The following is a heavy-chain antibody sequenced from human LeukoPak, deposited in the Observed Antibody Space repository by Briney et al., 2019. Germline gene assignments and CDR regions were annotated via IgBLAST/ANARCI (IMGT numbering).Heavy chain of an antibody. CDR3: ARTRFGDQGSRIDF. Sequence: SGPTLMNPTQTLTLTCTFSGFSLTPSGMCVGWIRQPPGKALGWLARIDWDDDKFYSTSLKTRLTISKHTSKNQVVLTMTDMDPVDAATYYCARTRFGDQGSRIDFWGQGTLVTVSS. V-gene: IGHV2-70*17. J-gene: IGHJ4*02. CDR2: IDWDDDK. D-gene: IGHD3-10*01. CDR1: GFSLTPSGMC.